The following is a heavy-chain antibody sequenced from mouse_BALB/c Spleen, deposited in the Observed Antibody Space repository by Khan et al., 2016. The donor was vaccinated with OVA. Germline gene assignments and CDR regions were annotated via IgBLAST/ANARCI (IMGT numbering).Heavy chain of an antibody. D-gene: IGHD1-1*01. CDR1: GYTFNDYN. J-gene: IGHJ3*01. CDR2: INPNNAYT. Sequence: VRLQQSGPEVVKPGASVKIPCKASGYTFNDYNMDWVKQSHGKSLEWIGGINPNNAYTIYNQKFKDKATLTVDKSSSTAYMELRSLTSEDTAVYYCARGGNYYGSSSWFAYWGQGTLVTVSA. CDR3: ARGGNYYGSSSWFAY. V-gene: IGHV1-18*01.